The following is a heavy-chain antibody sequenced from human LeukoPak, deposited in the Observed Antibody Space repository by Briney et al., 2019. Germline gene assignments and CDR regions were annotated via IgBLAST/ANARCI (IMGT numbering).Heavy chain of an antibody. CDR2: ISSSSSYI. D-gene: IGHD6-19*01. CDR3: ARGTKQWLPILH. Sequence: PGGSLRLSCVASGFTFSSYSMNWVRQAPGKGLEWVSSISSSSSYIYYADSVKGRFTISRDNAKNSLYLEMNSLRAEDTAVYYCARGTKQWLPILHWGQGTLVTVSS. CDR1: GFTFSSYS. J-gene: IGHJ4*02. V-gene: IGHV3-21*01.